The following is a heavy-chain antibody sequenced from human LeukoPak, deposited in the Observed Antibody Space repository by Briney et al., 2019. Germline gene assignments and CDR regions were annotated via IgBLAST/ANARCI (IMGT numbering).Heavy chain of an antibody. D-gene: IGHD6-25*01. CDR3: ARDGTPNNGSGWVYMDV. V-gene: IGHV3-48*03. J-gene: IGHJ6*04. Sequence: GGSLRLSCAASGSSFRSYEMNWVRQAPGKGLEWIAYISASGTVTHYADSMEGRFTISRDNAKNSLYLEMNSLRGEDTAVYYCARDGTPNNGSGWVYMDVWGKGTTVTISS. CDR1: GSSFRSYE. CDR2: ISASGTVT.